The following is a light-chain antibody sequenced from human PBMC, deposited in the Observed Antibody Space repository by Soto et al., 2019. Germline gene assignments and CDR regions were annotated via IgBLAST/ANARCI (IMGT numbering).Light chain of an antibody. J-gene: IGKJ1*01. CDR2: GVS. V-gene: IGKV3-15*01. CDR3: QQYNNWPPTWT. CDR1: QSVSSN. Sequence: EILMTQSPATLSVSPGERATLSCRASQSVSSNFAWYQQKPGQAPRLLIYGVSTRATDIPGRFSGSGSGTEFTLTISSLRSEDFEVYYCQQYNNWPPTWTFGQGTKVDIK.